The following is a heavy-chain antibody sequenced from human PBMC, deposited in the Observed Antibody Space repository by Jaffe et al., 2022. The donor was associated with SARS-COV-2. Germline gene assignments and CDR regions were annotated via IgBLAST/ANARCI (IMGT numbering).Heavy chain of an antibody. D-gene: IGHD6-6*01. Sequence: QVQLVQSGAEVKKPGSSVKVSCKASGGTFSSYTISWVRQAPGQGLEWMGRIIPILGIANYAQKFQGRVTITADKSTSTAYMELSSLRSEDTAVYYCARVGYSSSWGNWFDPWGQGTLVTVSS. V-gene: IGHV1-69*02. CDR3: ARVGYSSSWGNWFDP. CDR1: GGTFSSYT. CDR2: IIPILGIA. J-gene: IGHJ5*02.